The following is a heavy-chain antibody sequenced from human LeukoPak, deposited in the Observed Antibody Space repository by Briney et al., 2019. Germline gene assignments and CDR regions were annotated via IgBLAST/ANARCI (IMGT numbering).Heavy chain of an antibody. Sequence: GGSLRLSCAASGFTFSNSWMTWVRQAPGKGLEWVANIREDGGEKYYVDSVKGRFTISRDYAKNSLYLQMNSLRAEDTAVYYCARINTAIFSSSDYWGQGTLVTVSS. J-gene: IGHJ4*02. CDR1: GFTFSNSW. D-gene: IGHD2-21*02. CDR2: IREDGGEK. V-gene: IGHV3-7*05. CDR3: ARINTAIFSSSDY.